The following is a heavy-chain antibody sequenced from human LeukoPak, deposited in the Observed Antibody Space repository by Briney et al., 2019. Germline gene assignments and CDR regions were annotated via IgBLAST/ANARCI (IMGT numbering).Heavy chain of an antibody. CDR3: AKYGYSYGGNYYGMDV. CDR2: IKGDGSET. V-gene: IGHV3-74*01. Sequence: GGSLRLSCAASGFTFSDYWMHWVRQVPGKGLVWVSRIKGDGSETNYADSVKGRFTISRDNSKNTLYLHMNSLRAEDTAVYYCAKYGYSYGGNYYGMDVWGQGTMV. D-gene: IGHD5-18*01. J-gene: IGHJ6*02. CDR1: GFTFSDYW.